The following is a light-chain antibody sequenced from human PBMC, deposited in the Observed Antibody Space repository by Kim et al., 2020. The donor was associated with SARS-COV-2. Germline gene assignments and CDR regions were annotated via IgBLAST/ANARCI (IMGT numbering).Light chain of an antibody. J-gene: IGKJ5*01. CDR2: DAS. V-gene: IGKV3-11*01. CDR3: QQRSKWPIT. Sequence: SPGERATLSCRASQSVSSYLAWYQQKPGQAPRLLIYDASNRATGIPARFSGSGSGTDFTLTISSLEPEDFAVYYCQQRSKWPITFGQGTRLEIK. CDR1: QSVSSY.